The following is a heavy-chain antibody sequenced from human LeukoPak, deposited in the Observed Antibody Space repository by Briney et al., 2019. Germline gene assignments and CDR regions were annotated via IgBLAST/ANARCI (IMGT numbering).Heavy chain of an antibody. V-gene: IGHV3-23*01. J-gene: IGHJ4*02. CDR3: ARGMGEAAGPDRGIH. Sequence: GGSLRLSCAASGFTFSSSGMSWVRQAPGAGRGWGSCISGSGGTYYADSVKGRFTISRDNSKSTLYVQMNSLRVEDTAIYYCARGMGEAAGPDRGIHWGQGTLVTVSS. CDR1: GFTFSSSG. CDR2: ISGSGGT. D-gene: IGHD6-13*01.